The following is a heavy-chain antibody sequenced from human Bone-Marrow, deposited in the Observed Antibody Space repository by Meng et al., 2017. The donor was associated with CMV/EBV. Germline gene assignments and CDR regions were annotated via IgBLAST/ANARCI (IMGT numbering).Heavy chain of an antibody. D-gene: IGHD2-15*01. CDR2: IIPIFGTA. CDR3: ARGYCSGGSCYGYYYGMDV. J-gene: IGHJ6*02. Sequence: SVKVSCKASGYTFTSYAISWVRQAPGQGLEWMGGIIPIFGTANYAQKFQGRVTITTDESTSTAYMELSSLRSEDTAVYYCARGYCSGGSCYGYYYGMDVWGQGTTVTVSS. CDR1: GYTFTSYA. V-gene: IGHV1-69*05.